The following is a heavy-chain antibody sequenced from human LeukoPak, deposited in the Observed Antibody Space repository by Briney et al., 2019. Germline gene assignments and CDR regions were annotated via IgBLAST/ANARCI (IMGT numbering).Heavy chain of an antibody. D-gene: IGHD6-13*01. J-gene: IGHJ4*02. Sequence: GGSLTLSCAASGFTFSSYAMHWVRQPPGKGLEYVSAISSNGGSTYYANSVKGRFTISRDNSKNTLYLQMGSLRAEDMAVYYCARSDHLSIAAAGIFDYWGQGTLVTVSS. V-gene: IGHV3-64*01. CDR1: GFTFSSYA. CDR2: ISSNGGST. CDR3: ARSDHLSIAAAGIFDY.